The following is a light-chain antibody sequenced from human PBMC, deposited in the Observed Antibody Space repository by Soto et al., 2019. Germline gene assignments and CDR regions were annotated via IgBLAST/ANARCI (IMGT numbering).Light chain of an antibody. CDR2: AAS. J-gene: IGKJ5*01. V-gene: IGKV3-20*01. CDR1: QSISTNY. CDR3: QQYGRT. Sequence: ETVLTQSSGTLSLSPGESATRSCRVSQSISTNYSDWYQQKPGQAPRLLIYAASSRLTGIPVRLSGSGSGTDFTLTISRLEPEDFTVYYCQQYGRTFGQGTRLEIK.